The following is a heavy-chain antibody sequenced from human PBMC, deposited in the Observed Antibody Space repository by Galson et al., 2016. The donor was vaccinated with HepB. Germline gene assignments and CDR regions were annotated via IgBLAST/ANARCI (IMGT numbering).Heavy chain of an antibody. V-gene: IGHV4-39*01. CDR2: IYYSGTT. J-gene: IGHJ4*02. D-gene: IGHD6-19*01. Sequence: WIRQPPGKGLDWIGSIYYSGTTYYNPSPQSRVSISLDTSKNRFSLKMFSVTAADTAVFYCVRQTRMITGWSWAYSDNWGQGILVTVSS. CDR3: VRQTRMITGWSWAYSDN.